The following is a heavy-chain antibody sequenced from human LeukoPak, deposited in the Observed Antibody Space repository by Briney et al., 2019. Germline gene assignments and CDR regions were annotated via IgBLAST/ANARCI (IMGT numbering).Heavy chain of an antibody. Sequence: GASVKVSCKASGYTFTSYYMHWVRQAPGQGLEWMGIINPSGGSTSYAQKFQGRVTMTRGTSTSTVYMELSSLRSEDTAVYYCARLGRNYDSSGYLGYWGQGTLVTVSS. D-gene: IGHD3-22*01. V-gene: IGHV1-46*01. CDR3: ARLGRNYDSSGYLGY. CDR2: INPSGGST. J-gene: IGHJ4*02. CDR1: GYTFTSYY.